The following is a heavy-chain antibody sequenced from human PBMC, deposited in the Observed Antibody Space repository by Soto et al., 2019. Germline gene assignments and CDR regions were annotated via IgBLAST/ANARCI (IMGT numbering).Heavy chain of an antibody. J-gene: IGHJ3*01. V-gene: IGHV3-15*07. CDR2: IKNKPNGETR. Sequence: EVQLVESGGVLIKAGGSLTLSCAASGFTFSDEWMNWVRQPPGKGLEWVGRIKNKPNGETRDYATPVKGTFTISRDDSESRLYLQMNNLKTDDTAVYYCTRGNYGAFHHWGQGTLVTVSS. D-gene: IGHD1-7*01. CDR1: GFTFSDEW. CDR3: TRGNYGAFHH.